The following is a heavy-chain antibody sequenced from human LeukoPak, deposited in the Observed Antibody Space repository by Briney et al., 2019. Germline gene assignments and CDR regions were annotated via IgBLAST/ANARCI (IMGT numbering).Heavy chain of an antibody. D-gene: IGHD1-26*01. Sequence: GGSLRLSSAASGFTFNNNGMSWVRQAPGKGREWVSVISASGGSTYYADSVKGRSTISRDNSKNTLYLQINSLRVEDTAVYYCTKFSLRGTYSFDHWGQGTLVTVSS. J-gene: IGHJ4*02. CDR1: GFTFNNNG. CDR3: TKFSLRGTYSFDH. CDR2: ISASGGST. V-gene: IGHV3-23*01.